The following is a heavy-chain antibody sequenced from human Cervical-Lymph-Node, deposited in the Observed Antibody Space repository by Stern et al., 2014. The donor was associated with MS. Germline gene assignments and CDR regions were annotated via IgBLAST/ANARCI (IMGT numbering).Heavy chain of an antibody. V-gene: IGHV3-66*02. Sequence: EEQMGESGGGLVQPGGSLRISCGASGLTVSYHYMSWVRQAPGKGLEWGSVLFSGGRTYYADSVKGRFTISRDSSKNTLYLQMNSLRVEDTAVYYCARSWEPPTLDYWGQGTLVTVSS. CDR2: LFSGGRT. J-gene: IGHJ4*02. CDR1: GLTVSYHY. D-gene: IGHD1-26*01. CDR3: ARSWEPPTLDY.